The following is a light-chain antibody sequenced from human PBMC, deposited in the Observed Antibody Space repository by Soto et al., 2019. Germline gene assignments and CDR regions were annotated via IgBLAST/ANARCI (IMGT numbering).Light chain of an antibody. Sequence: EIVLTQSPGTLSLSPGERATLSCRASQSVSSNYLAWYQQKPGQAPRRLIYGASSRATGIPDRFSGSGSGTDFTLTISTLEPEDFAVYYCQQYGSSPTFGEGTRLEIK. V-gene: IGKV3-20*01. CDR2: GAS. J-gene: IGKJ5*01. CDR3: QQYGSSPT. CDR1: QSVSSNY.